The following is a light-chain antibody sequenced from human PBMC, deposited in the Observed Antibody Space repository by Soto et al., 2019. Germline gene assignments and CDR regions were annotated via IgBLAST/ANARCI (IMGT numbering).Light chain of an antibody. Sequence: DIEMTQSPSSVSASVGDTVTITCRASRYVRDWLAWYQQRPGTARKVLIYAASTLQSGVPSRFSGSGSGTLFTLTISSLQPEDFATYYCQQANSFPLTFGGGTKVEIK. V-gene: IGKV1-12*01. J-gene: IGKJ4*02. CDR3: QQANSFPLT. CDR2: AAS. CDR1: RYVRDW.